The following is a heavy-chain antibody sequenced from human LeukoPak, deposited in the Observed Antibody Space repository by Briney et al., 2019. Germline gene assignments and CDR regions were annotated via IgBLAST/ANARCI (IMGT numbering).Heavy chain of an antibody. V-gene: IGHV3-11*04. CDR3: ARAHFWRGMVVDP. Sequence: PGGSLRLSCAASGFTFSSYWMSWIRQAPGKGLEWVSYISSSGSTIYYADSVKGRFTISRDNAKNSLYLQMNSLRAEDTAVYYCARAHFWRGMVVDPWGQGTLVTVSS. CDR1: GFTFSSYW. CDR2: ISSSGSTI. J-gene: IGHJ5*02. D-gene: IGHD3-3*01.